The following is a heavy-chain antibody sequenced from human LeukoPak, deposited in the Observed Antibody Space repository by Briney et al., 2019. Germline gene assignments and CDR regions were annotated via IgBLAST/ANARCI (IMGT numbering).Heavy chain of an antibody. Sequence: GGSLRLSCAASGFTVSSNYMIWVRKAPGKGLGWVSVSYSGGSTYYADSVKGRCTISRDNAKNTLYLQMNSLRAEETAVYYCARAHQYDSSGYFFTYWGQGTLPTASS. CDR3: ARAHQYDSSGYFFTY. V-gene: IGHV3-53*01. J-gene: IGHJ4*02. CDR1: GFTVSSNY. D-gene: IGHD3-22*01. CDR2: SYSGGST.